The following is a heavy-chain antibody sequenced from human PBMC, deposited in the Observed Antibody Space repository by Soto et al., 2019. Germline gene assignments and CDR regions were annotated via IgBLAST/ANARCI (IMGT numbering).Heavy chain of an antibody. CDR3: ARIGPLARYRSGGSCYSGY. Sequence: GASVKVSCKTSGYTFTSYGISWVRQAPGQGLEWMGWISAYNGNTNYAQKVQGRVTMTTDTSTSTAYMELRSLRSDYTAVYYCARIGPLARYRSGGSCYSGYWGQGTLVTVS. V-gene: IGHV1-18*01. CDR2: ISAYNGNT. J-gene: IGHJ4*02. D-gene: IGHD2-15*01. CDR1: GYTFTSYG.